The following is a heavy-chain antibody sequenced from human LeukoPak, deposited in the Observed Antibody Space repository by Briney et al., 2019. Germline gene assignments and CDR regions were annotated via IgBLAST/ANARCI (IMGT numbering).Heavy chain of an antibody. CDR3: ARDQGYSCGHCVDY. D-gene: IGHD5-18*01. V-gene: IGHV3-11*06. CDR1: GFTFSDYY. Sequence: PGGSLRLSCAASGFTFSDYYVTWIRQAPGKGLEWVSYISSSSSYTNYADSVKGRFTVSRDNAKNSLYLQMNSLRAEDTAVYYCARDQGYSCGHCVDYWGQGTLVTVSS. J-gene: IGHJ4*02. CDR2: ISSSSSYT.